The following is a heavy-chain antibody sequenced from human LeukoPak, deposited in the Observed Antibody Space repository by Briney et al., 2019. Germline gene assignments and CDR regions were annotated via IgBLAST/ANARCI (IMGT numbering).Heavy chain of an antibody. CDR3: ARLSASGWYGDY. CDR2: IKEHGREK. J-gene: IGHJ4*02. V-gene: IGHV3-7*01. CDR1: EFSVGSNY. Sequence: GGSLRLSCAASEFSVGSNYMTWVRQAPGKGLEWVANIKEHGREKYYVDSVKGRFTISRDNVKNSLYLQMSSLRAEDTAVYYCARLSASGWYGDYWGQGTLVTVSS. D-gene: IGHD6-19*01.